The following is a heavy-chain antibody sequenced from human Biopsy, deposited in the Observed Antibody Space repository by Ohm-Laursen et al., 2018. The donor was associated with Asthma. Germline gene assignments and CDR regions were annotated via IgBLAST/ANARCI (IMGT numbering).Heavy chain of an antibody. D-gene: IGHD3-10*01. J-gene: IGHJ6*02. CDR3: ARGPNYHGSGRAPIGMDV. Sequence: TLSLTWTVSGGSVSSGSYYWSWIRQPPGKGLAWVSYISYSGSTDYNPSLKSRLTISMDTSKNQFSLKLSSVTAADTAVYYCARGPNYHGSGRAPIGMDVWGQGTTVTVSS. CDR2: ISYSGST. CDR1: GGSVSSGSYY. V-gene: IGHV4-61*01.